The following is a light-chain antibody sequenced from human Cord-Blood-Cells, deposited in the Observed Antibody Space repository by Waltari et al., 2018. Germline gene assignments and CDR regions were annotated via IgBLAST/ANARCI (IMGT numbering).Light chain of an antibody. CDR3: QAWDSSTAGV. Sequence: SYELTQPPSVSVSPGQTASITCSGDKLADKYACWYQQKPGQSPVLVIYQDSKRPSGIPERFSGSNSGNTATLTISGTQAMDEADYYCQAWDSSTAGVFGTGTKVTVL. CDR1: KLADKY. V-gene: IGLV3-1*01. J-gene: IGLJ1*01. CDR2: QDS.